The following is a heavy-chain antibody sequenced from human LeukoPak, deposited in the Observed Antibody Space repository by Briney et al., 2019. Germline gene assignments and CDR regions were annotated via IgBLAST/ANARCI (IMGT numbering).Heavy chain of an antibody. D-gene: IGHD4-17*01. CDR1: GDSFSSHY. CDR3: ARDLVTVTKGFDI. V-gene: IGHV4-59*11. Sequence: SETLSLTCAVSGDSFSSHYWTWIRQTPGRGLEWIGYISYIGTTNYNPSLKSRVTISIDTSKNQFSLKLSSVTTADTAVYYCARDLVTVTKGFDIWGLGTMVSVSS. J-gene: IGHJ3*02. CDR2: ISYIGTT.